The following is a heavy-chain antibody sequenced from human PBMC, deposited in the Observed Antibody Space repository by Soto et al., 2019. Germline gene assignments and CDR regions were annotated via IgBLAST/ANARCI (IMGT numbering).Heavy chain of an antibody. CDR1: GGSISSSSYY. J-gene: IGHJ4*02. V-gene: IGHV4-39*01. CDR2: IYYSGST. D-gene: IGHD5-12*01. CDR3: ARRTRLNGMATTPFDY. Sequence: PSETLSLTCTVSGGSISSSSYYWGWIRQPPGKGLEWIGSIYYSGSTYYNPSLKSRVTISVDTSKNQFSLKLSSVTAADTAVYYCARRTRLNGMATTPFDYWGQGTLVTVSS.